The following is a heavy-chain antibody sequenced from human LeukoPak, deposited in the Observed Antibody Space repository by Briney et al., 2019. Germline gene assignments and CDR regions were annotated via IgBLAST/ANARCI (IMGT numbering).Heavy chain of an antibody. Sequence: GGSLRLSCAASGFTFSSYEMNWVRQAPGKGLEWVSYISSSGSTIYYADSVKGRFTISRDNAKNSLYLQMNSLRAEDTAFYYCAREGYSYGVDIWGQGTMVTVSS. CDR3: AREGYSYGVDI. CDR2: ISSSGSTI. V-gene: IGHV3-48*03. J-gene: IGHJ3*02. CDR1: GFTFSSYE. D-gene: IGHD5-18*01.